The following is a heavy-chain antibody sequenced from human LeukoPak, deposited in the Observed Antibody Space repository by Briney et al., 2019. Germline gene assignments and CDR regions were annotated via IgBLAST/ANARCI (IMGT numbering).Heavy chain of an antibody. Sequence: GGSLRLSCAASGFTFSSYSMNWVRQAPGKGLEWVSSISSSSSYIYYADSVKGRFTISRDNAKNSLYLQMNSLRAEDTAVYYCAIRPIVVVVAXKXSHLXHWGQGTLVT. CDR1: GFTFSSYS. V-gene: IGHV3-21*01. CDR2: ISSSSSYI. D-gene: IGHD2-15*01. CDR3: AIRPIVVVVAXKXSHLXH. J-gene: IGHJ4*02.